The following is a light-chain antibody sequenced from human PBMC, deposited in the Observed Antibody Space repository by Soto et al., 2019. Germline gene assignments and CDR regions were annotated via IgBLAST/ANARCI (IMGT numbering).Light chain of an antibody. Sequence: DIQMTQSPSSLSASVGDRVTITCRASQSISTYVNWYQQRPGKAPKVLLFGSSSLQIGVPSRFSGSGYGTDFTLTISSLQPEDVATYYCQKYNSAPWTFGQGTKVEIK. CDR1: QSISTY. J-gene: IGKJ1*01. CDR3: QKYNSAPWT. V-gene: IGKV1-39*01. CDR2: GSS.